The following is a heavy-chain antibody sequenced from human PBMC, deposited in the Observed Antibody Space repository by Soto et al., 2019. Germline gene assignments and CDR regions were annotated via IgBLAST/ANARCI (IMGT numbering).Heavy chain of an antibody. V-gene: IGHV1-18*01. D-gene: IGHD3-3*01. CDR3: ARGTHYDFWSGYYYYYYYMDV. Sequence: ASVKVSCKASGYTFTSYGISWVRQAPGQGLEWMGWISAYNGNTNYAQKLQGRVTMTTDTSTSTAYMELRSLRSDDTAVYYCARGTHYDFWSGYYYYYYYMDVWGKGTTVTVSS. CDR2: ISAYNGNT. CDR1: GYTFTSYG. J-gene: IGHJ6*03.